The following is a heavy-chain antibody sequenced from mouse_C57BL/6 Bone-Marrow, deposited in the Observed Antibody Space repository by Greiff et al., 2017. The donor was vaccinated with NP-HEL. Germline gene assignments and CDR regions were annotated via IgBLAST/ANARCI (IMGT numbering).Heavy chain of an antibody. CDR1: GYTFTSYW. Sequence: QVQLQQPGAELVMPGASVKLSCKASGYTFTSYWMHWVKQRPGQGLEWIGEIDPSDSYTNYNQKFKGKSTLTVDKSSSTAYMQLSSLTSEDAAVYYCARLRPDYWGQGTTLTVSS. CDR2: IDPSDSYT. CDR3: ARLRPDY. J-gene: IGHJ2*01. D-gene: IGHD1-2*01. V-gene: IGHV1-69*01.